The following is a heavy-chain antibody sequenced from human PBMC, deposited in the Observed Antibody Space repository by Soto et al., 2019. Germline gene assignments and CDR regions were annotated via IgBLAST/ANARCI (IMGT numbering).Heavy chain of an antibody. CDR3: ARDGGYYSNY. J-gene: IGHJ4*02. D-gene: IGHD3-22*01. CDR1: GKTVPNNA. CDR2: TNGGNGNT. V-gene: IGHV1-3*01. Sequence: GASVKVSCKASGKTVPNNAIHWVRQAPGQRLEWMGWTNGGNGNTYYSEHFQGRVTFTADESTSTAYMELSSLRSDDTAVYYCARDGGYYSNYWGQGTLVTVSS.